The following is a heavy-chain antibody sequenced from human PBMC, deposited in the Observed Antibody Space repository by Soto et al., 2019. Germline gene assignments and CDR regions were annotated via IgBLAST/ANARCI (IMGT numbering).Heavy chain of an antibody. CDR1: IGSFSGYY. CDR2: INYSGST. V-gene: IGHV4-34*01. CDR3: ARLGYCSSTSCYSGWFDP. J-gene: IGHJ5*02. D-gene: IGHD2-2*01. Sequence: SETLSLTCAVYIGSFSGYYWSWIRQPPGKGLEWIGEINYSGSTNYNPSLKSRVTISVDTSKNQFSLKLSSVTAADTAVYYCARLGYCSSTSCYSGWFDPWGQGTLVTVSS.